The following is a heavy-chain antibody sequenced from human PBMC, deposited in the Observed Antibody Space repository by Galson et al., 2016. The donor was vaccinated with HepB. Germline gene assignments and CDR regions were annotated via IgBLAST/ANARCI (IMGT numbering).Heavy chain of an antibody. J-gene: IGHJ4*02. D-gene: IGHD6-19*01. V-gene: IGHV3-48*01. CDR2: ISSSSSTI. CDR1: GFTFSSYS. Sequence: SLRLSCAASGFTFSSYSMNWVRQAPGKGLEWVSYISSSSSTIYYADSVKGRFTISRDNSKNTLYLQMNSLRAEDTAVYYCAREDPNIAVAALDYWGQGTLVTVSS. CDR3: AREDPNIAVAALDY.